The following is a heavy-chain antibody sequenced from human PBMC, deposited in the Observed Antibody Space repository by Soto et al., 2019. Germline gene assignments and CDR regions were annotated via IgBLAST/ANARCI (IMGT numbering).Heavy chain of an antibody. CDR1: GGSFSGYY. CDR2: INHSGST. D-gene: IGHD4-4*01. V-gene: IGHV4-34*01. CDR3: ARLMTTVSTTAYYYYYYMDV. J-gene: IGHJ6*03. Sequence: PSETLSLTCAVYGGSFSGYYWSWIRQPPGKGLEWIGEINHSGSTNYNPSLKSRVTISVDTSKNQFSLKLSSVTAADTAVYYCARLMTTVSTTAYYYYYYMDVWGKGTTVT.